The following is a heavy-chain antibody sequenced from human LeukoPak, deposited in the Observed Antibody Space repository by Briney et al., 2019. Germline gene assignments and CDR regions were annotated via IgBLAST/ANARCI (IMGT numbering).Heavy chain of an antibody. Sequence: GGSLRLSCAASGFTFSSYGMSWVRQAPGKGLEWVSAISGSGGSTYYADSVKGRFTISRDNSKNTLYLQRNSLRAEDTALFYCARDFYLFGGESSVYYYVPFDYWGQGTLVTVSS. J-gene: IGHJ4*02. CDR3: ARDFYLFGGESSVYYYVPFDY. D-gene: IGHD3-22*01. CDR1: GFTFSSYG. CDR2: ISGSGGST. V-gene: IGHV3-23*01.